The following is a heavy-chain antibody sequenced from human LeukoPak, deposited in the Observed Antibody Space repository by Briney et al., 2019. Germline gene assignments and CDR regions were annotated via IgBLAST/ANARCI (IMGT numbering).Heavy chain of an antibody. CDR2: IKQDGSEK. D-gene: IGHD6-13*01. CDR3: ARVAAAVPDQ. V-gene: IGHV3-7*04. CDR1: GFTFTTYW. Sequence: GWSLRLSCAASGFTFTTYWMSWVRQAPGKGLEWVANIKQDGSEKYYMDSVKGRFTISRDNAKNSLYLQMSSLRAEDTAVYYCARVAAAVPDQWGQGTLVTVSS. J-gene: IGHJ5*02.